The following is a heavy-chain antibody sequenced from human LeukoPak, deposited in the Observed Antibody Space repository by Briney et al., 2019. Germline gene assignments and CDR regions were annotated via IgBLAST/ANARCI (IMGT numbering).Heavy chain of an antibody. V-gene: IGHV3-30*18. J-gene: IGHJ4*02. CDR1: GFTFSSYG. Sequence: GGSLRLSCAPSGFTFSSYGMHWVRQAPGKGLEWVAVISYDGSNKYYADSVKGRFTISRDNSKNTLYLQMNSLRAEDTAVYYCAKDGYCSSTSCYFRALDYWGQGTLVTVSS. CDR2: ISYDGSNK. D-gene: IGHD2-2*03. CDR3: AKDGYCSSTSCYFRALDY.